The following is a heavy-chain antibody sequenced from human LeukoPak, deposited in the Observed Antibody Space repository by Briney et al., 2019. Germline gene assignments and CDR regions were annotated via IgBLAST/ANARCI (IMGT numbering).Heavy chain of an antibody. D-gene: IGHD5-24*01. V-gene: IGHV3-21*04. CDR3: ARGLQENDAFDI. J-gene: IGHJ3*02. Sequence: PGGPLRLSCAASGFTFSRNAMNWVRQAPGKGLEWVSFISSSSNYMSYADSVKGRFTISRENAKNSLYLQMNSLRAEDTAVYYCARGLQENDAFDIWGQGTMVTVSS. CDR1: GFTFSRNA. CDR2: ISSSSNYM.